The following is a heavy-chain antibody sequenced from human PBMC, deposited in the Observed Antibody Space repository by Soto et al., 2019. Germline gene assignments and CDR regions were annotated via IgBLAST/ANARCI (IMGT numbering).Heavy chain of an antibody. V-gene: IGHV4-4*02. D-gene: IGHD2-15*01. Sequence: QVQLQESGPGLVKPSGTLSLTCAVSGGSISSSNWWSWVRQPPGMGLEWIGEMYHSGSTNHNPSLKSRVTISVDKSKNQFSLKLSSVTAADTAVYYCARAHCSGGSCYSVQHWFDPWGQGTLVTVSS. CDR1: GGSISSSNW. J-gene: IGHJ5*02. CDR3: ARAHCSGGSCYSVQHWFDP. CDR2: MYHSGST.